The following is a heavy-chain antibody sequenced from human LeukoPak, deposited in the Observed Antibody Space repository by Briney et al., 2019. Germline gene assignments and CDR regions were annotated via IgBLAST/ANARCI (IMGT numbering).Heavy chain of an antibody. CDR3: ARVKIEYSSSRRVLGLDY. J-gene: IGHJ4*02. CDR1: GFTFSSYW. Sequence: GGSLRLSCAASGFTFSSYWMSWVRQAPGKGLEWVANIKQDGSEKYYVDSVKGRFTISRDNAKNSLYLQMNSLRAEDTAVYYCARVKIEYSSSRRVLGLDYWGQGTLVTVSS. CDR2: IKQDGSEK. D-gene: IGHD6-6*01. V-gene: IGHV3-7*01.